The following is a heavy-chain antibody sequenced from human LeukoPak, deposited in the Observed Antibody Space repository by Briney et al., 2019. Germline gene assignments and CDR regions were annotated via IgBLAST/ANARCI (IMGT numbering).Heavy chain of an antibody. V-gene: IGHV3-7*01. CDR2: VNHDGSEK. J-gene: IGHJ4*02. D-gene: IGHD3-16*01. CDR1: GFAFSNSW. Sequence: GGSLRLSCAASGFAFSNSWMTWVRQAPGKGLEWVANVNHDGSEKYYVDSMKGRFTISRDNVKNSLYLQVNSLRAEDTAVYYCARDSGHGGIFDYWGQGTLVTVSS. CDR3: ARDSGHGGIFDY.